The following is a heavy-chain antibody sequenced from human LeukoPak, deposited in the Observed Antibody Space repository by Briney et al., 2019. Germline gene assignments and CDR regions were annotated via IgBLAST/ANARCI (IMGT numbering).Heavy chain of an antibody. Sequence: PXXSLRLSCAASGFTFSSYAMHWVRQAPGKGLEWVAVISYDGSNKYYADSVKGRFTISRDNSKNTLYLQMNSLRAEGTAVYYCARSPKDSSGYYFDYWGQGTLVTVSS. D-gene: IGHD3-22*01. V-gene: IGHV3-30*04. CDR2: ISYDGSNK. CDR1: GFTFSSYA. J-gene: IGHJ4*02. CDR3: ARSPKDSSGYYFDY.